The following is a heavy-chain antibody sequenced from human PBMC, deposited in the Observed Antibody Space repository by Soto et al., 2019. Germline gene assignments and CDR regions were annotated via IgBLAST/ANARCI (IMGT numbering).Heavy chain of an antibody. D-gene: IGHD6-13*01. V-gene: IGHV4-59*01. Sequence: SETLSLTCTVSGGSISSNYWTWIRQPPGEGLEWIGYVYNSGSTNYNPSLKSRVTISEDTSKSQFSLKVNSMTAADTAVYYCARYRREAVAGYTLDHWRQGILVTVSS. J-gene: IGHJ5*02. CDR3: ARYRREAVAGYTLDH. CDR1: GGSISSNY. CDR2: VYNSGST.